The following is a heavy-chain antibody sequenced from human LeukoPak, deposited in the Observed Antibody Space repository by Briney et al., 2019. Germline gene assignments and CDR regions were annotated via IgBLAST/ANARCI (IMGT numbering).Heavy chain of an antibody. J-gene: IGHJ6*03. CDR1: GGSISSHY. V-gene: IGHV4-59*11. CDR3: ARSGSSRYYYYMDV. Sequence: TSETLSLTCTVSGGSISSHYWSWIRQPPGKELEWIGYVHYSGSTNYNPSLKSRVTISVDTSKDQFSLKVSSVTAADTAVYYCARSGSSRYYYYMDVWGKGTTVTVSS. D-gene: IGHD1-26*01. CDR2: VHYSGST.